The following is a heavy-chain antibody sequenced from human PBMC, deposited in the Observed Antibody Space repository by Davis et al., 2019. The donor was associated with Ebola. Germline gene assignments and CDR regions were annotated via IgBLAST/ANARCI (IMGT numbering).Heavy chain of an antibody. V-gene: IGHV3-9*01. CDR1: GFTFDDYA. CDR2: ISWNSAST. J-gene: IGHJ2*01. CDR3: ARVRGVCTSGVCSPYWFFDL. Sequence: SLKISCAASGFTFDDYAMHWVRQAPGKGLEWVSGISWNSASTGYADSVKGRFTISRDNAKNSLFLEMNSLRDEDSAVYYCARVRGVCTSGVCSPYWFFDLWGRGTLVTVSS. D-gene: IGHD2-8*01.